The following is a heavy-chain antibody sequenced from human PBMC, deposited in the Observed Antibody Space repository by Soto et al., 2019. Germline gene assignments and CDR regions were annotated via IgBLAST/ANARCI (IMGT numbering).Heavy chain of an antibody. CDR2: IYSGGST. V-gene: IGHV3-53*04. Sequence: EVQLVESGGGLVQPGGSLRLSCAASGFTVSSNYMSWVHQAPGKGLEWVSVIYSGGSTYYADSVKGRFTISRHNSKNTLYLQMNSLRAEDTAVYYCARVIAAPYYYYYYMDVWGKGTTVTVSS. D-gene: IGHD6-6*01. CDR3: ARVIAAPYYYYYYMDV. J-gene: IGHJ6*03. CDR1: GFTVSSNY.